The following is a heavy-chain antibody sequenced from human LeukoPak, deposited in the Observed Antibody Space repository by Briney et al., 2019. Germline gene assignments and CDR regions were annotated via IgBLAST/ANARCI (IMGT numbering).Heavy chain of an antibody. CDR2: INHNGNVN. CDR1: GFTFSSYW. CDR3: VRAMNV. J-gene: IGHJ6*02. Sequence: GGSLRLSCAASGFTFSSYWMNWARQAPGKGLEWVASINHNGNVNYYVDSVKGRFTISRDNAKDSLYLQMNSLRAGDTAVYYCVRAMNVWGQGTTVTVSS. V-gene: IGHV3-7*03.